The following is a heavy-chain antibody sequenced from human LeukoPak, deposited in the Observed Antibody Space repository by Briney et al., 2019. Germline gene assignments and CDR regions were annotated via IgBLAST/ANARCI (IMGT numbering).Heavy chain of an antibody. V-gene: IGHV3-48*03. Sequence: GGSLRLSCAASGFTFDDYAMHWVRQAPGKGLEWVSYISSSGSTIYYADSVKGRFTISRDNAKNSLYLQMNSLRAEDTAVYYCARDLNPYYYDSSGYYRPSVKAFDIWGQGTMVTVSS. CDR1: GFTFDDYA. CDR3: ARDLNPYYYDSSGYYRPSVKAFDI. CDR2: ISSSGSTI. J-gene: IGHJ3*02. D-gene: IGHD3-22*01.